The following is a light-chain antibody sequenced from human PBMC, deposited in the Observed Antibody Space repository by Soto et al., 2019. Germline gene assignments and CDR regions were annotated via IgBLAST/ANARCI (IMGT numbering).Light chain of an antibody. Sequence: VMTQTPLSLSVTPGQSASISCRSSQTLLHSNGKSYLYWYLQKAGQAPQLLIYEVSKRFSGVPDRFSGSVAGTDFTLKISRVEAEDVGVYYCLQSLHFPLTFGGGTKVEIK. CDR1: QTLLHSNGKSY. J-gene: IGKJ4*01. CDR3: LQSLHFPLT. CDR2: EVS. V-gene: IGKV2D-29*01.